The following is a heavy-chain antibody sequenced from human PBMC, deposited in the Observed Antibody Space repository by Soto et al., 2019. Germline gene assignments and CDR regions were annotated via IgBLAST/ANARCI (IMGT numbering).Heavy chain of an antibody. CDR1: GFTFSSYA. J-gene: IGHJ4*02. Sequence: GSLRLSCAASGFTFSSYAMSWVRQAPGKGLEWVSAISGSGGSTYYADSVKGRFTISRENSKNTLYLQMNSLRAEDTAVYYCAKQAIPYRSSWEVGYWGKGTMVTVSS. D-gene: IGHD6-13*01. CDR2: ISGSGGST. V-gene: IGHV3-23*01. CDR3: AKQAIPYRSSWEVGY.